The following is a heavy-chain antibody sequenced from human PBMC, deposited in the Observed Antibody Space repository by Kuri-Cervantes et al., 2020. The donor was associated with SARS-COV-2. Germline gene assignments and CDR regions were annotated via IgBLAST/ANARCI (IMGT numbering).Heavy chain of an antibody. D-gene: IGHD3-3*01. CDR2: IWYDGSNK. J-gene: IGHJ4*02. V-gene: IGHV3-33*08. CDR1: GFTFSSYG. Sequence: LSLTCAASGFTFSSYGMHWVRQAPGKGLEWVAVIWYDGSNKYYADSVKGRFTISRDNSKNTLYLQMNSLRAEDTAVYYCATEGGIDDPFDYWGQGTRVTVSS. CDR3: ATEGGIDDPFDY.